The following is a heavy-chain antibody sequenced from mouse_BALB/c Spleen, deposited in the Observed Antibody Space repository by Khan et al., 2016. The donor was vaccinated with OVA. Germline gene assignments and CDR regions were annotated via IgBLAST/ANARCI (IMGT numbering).Heavy chain of an antibody. CDR1: GYLITSDYA. Sequence: EVQLQESGPGLVKPSQSLSLTCTVTGYLITSDYAWNWIRQFPGNKLEWMGYISYSGSTTYNPSLKSRISITRDTSKNQSFLQLNSVTTEDTATYYCARWFTYWGQGTLVTVSA. CDR3: ARWFTY. V-gene: IGHV3-2*02. J-gene: IGHJ3*01. CDR2: ISYSGST.